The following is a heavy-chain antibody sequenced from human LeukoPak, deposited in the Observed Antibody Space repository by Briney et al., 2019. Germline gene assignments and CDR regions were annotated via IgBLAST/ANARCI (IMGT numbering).Heavy chain of an antibody. CDR2: INAGNGNT. Sequence: ASVKVSCKASGYTFTSYAMHWVRQAPGQRLEWMGWINAGNGNTKYSRKFQGRVTITRDTSASTAYMELSSLRSEDTAVYYCARNWGFGWFDPWGQGTLVTVSS. V-gene: IGHV1-3*01. CDR1: GYTFTSYA. J-gene: IGHJ5*02. D-gene: IGHD7-27*01. CDR3: ARNWGFGWFDP.